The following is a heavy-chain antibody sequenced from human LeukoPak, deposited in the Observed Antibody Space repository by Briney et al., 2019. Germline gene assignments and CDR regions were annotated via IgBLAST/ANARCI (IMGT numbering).Heavy chain of an antibody. J-gene: IGHJ4*02. D-gene: IGHD3-9*01. Sequence: PGGTLRLSCAASGFTFSSYGMSWVRQAPGKGLEWVSAISGSGGSTYYADSVQGRFTISRDNPKNTMYLQMNGLRAEDTAIYYCAKGKTATGTLALDYWGQGTLVTVSS. CDR2: ISGSGGST. V-gene: IGHV3-23*01. CDR3: AKGKTATGTLALDY. CDR1: GFTFSSYG.